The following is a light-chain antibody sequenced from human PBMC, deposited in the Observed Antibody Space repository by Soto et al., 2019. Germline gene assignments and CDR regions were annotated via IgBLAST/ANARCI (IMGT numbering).Light chain of an antibody. CDR2: TAS. CDR3: QQYGSSPCT. V-gene: IGKV3-20*01. CDR1: QSVSSNY. Sequence: EIVLTQSPGTLSLSPGERATLSCRASQSVSSNYLDWYQQKPGQAPRLLIYTASGRASGIPDRFSGSGSGIDFTLTISRVEPEDFAVYYCQQYGSSPCTFGQGTKVEIK. J-gene: IGKJ1*01.